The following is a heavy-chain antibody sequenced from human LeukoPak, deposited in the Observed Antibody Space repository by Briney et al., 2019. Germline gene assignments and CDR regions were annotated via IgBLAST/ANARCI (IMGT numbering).Heavy chain of an antibody. CDR1: GFTFSSYG. J-gene: IGHJ4*02. CDR3: AKEDYGSGSYYDFGATLYFDY. D-gene: IGHD3-10*01. V-gene: IGHV3-30*02. CDR2: IRYDGSNK. Sequence: PGGSLRLSCAASGFTFSSYGMHWVRQAPGKGLEWVAFIRYDGSNKYYADSVKGRFTISRDNSKNTLYLQMNSLRAEDTAVYYCAKEDYGSGSYYDFGATLYFDYWGQGTLVTVSS.